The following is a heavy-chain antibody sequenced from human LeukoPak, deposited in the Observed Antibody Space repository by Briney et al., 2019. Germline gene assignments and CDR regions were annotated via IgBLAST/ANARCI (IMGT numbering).Heavy chain of an antibody. V-gene: IGHV3-23*01. CDR1: GFIFSSDS. D-gene: IGHD3-3*01. CDR3: AKSGRTADFWSGYYLFDY. Sequence: GGSLRLSCATSGFIFSSDSMIWVRQAPGKGLEWVSAISGSGGSTYYADSVKGRFAISRDNSKNTLYLQMNSLRAEDTAVYYCAKSGRTADFWSGYYLFDYWGQGTLVTVSS. CDR2: ISGSGGST. J-gene: IGHJ4*02.